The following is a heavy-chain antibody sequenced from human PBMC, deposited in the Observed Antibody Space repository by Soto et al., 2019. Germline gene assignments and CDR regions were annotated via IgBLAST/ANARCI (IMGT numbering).Heavy chain of an antibody. CDR3: ERLVGNSWLDH. V-gene: IGHV6-1*01. D-gene: IGHD6-6*01. CDR2: TYYSSIWQT. Sequence: QVQLQQSGPGLVKPSQTLSLTCAISGDSVSSNDAVWNWIRQSPSRGLEWLGRTYYSSIWQTEYAVTVKGRMTINPDASKNQFSLPLNSVTPEDTAMYYCERLVGNSWLDHWGQGTLVTVSA. J-gene: IGHJ5*02. CDR1: GDSVSSNDAV.